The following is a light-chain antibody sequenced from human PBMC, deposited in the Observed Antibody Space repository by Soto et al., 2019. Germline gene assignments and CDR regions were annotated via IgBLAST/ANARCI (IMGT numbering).Light chain of an antibody. CDR1: QSVSSSY. V-gene: IGKV3-20*01. Sequence: EIVLTQSPGTLSLSPGERATLSCRARQSVSSSYLAWYQQKPGQAPRLLIYGASSGATGIPDRFSGSGSGTDFTLTISRLEPEDFAVYYCQQYGSSPRTFGQGTKVDIK. J-gene: IGKJ1*01. CDR3: QQYGSSPRT. CDR2: GAS.